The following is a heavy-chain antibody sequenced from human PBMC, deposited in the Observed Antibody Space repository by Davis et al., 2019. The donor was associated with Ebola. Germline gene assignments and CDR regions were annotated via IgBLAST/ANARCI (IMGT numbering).Heavy chain of an antibody. V-gene: IGHV1-46*01. CDR3: ARVRVGSGYYYYNMDV. CDR1: GYTFTSYY. CDR2: INPSGGST. Sequence: ASVKVSCKASGYTFTSYYMHWVRQAPGQGLEWMGIINPSGGSTSYAQKFQGRVTMTRDTSTSTVYMELSSLRSEDTAVYYCARVRVGSGYYYYNMDVWGQGTTVTVSS. D-gene: IGHD1-26*01. J-gene: IGHJ6*02.